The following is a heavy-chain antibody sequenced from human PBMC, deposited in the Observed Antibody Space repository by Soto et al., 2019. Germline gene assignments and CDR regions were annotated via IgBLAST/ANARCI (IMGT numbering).Heavy chain of an antibody. CDR3: ARDRASSLDAFDI. V-gene: IGHV3-30-3*01. Sequence: GGSLRLSCAASGFTFSSYAMHWVRQAPGKGLEWVAVISYDGSNKYYADSVKGRFTISRDNSKNTLYLQMNSLRAEDTAVYYCARDRASSLDAFDIWGQGTMVTVSS. D-gene: IGHD6-13*01. J-gene: IGHJ3*02. CDR1: GFTFSSYA. CDR2: ISYDGSNK.